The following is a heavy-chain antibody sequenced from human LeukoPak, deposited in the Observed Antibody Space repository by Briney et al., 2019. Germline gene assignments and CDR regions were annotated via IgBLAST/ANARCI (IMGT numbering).Heavy chain of an antibody. CDR1: GFTFSSYA. D-gene: IGHD3-10*01. J-gene: IGHJ3*02. V-gene: IGHV3-23*01. CDR3: VRKSGARITMVRGPTENAFDI. CDR2: ISGSGGST. Sequence: GGSLRLSCAASGFTFSSYAMSWVRQAPGRGLEWDSAISGSGGSTYYADSVKGRFTISRDNSKNTLYLQMNSLRAEDTAVYYCVRKSGARITMVRGPTENAFDIWGQGTMVTVSS.